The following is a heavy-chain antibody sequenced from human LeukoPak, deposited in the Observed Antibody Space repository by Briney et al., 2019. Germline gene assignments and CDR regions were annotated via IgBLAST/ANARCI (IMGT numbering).Heavy chain of an antibody. V-gene: IGHV3-48*01. Sequence: GGSLRLSCEASGFTFNSYSFNWVRQAPGKGLEWISYINSVGGTTFYADSVKGRFTISRDNSKNTLYLQMNSLRAEDTAVYYCAKDLDCSSTSCYHPPGNWFDPWGQGTLVTVSS. CDR3: AKDLDCSSTSCYHPPGNWFDP. J-gene: IGHJ5*02. CDR1: GFTFNSYS. D-gene: IGHD2-2*01. CDR2: INSVGGTT.